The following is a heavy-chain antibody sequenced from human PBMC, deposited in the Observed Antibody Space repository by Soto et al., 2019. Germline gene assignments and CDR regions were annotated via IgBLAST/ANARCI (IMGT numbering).Heavy chain of an antibody. CDR2: IFHSGRT. D-gene: IGHD2-15*01. J-gene: IGHJ4*02. CDR3: ARWVEVSLDYFDS. Sequence: SETLSLTCTVSGGSITNSYYYLSWVRQNPGKGLEWIGHIFHSGRTYYNPSLTGRISILFDTSMNQFSLNLNSVTAADTAVYYCARWVEVSLDYFDSWGQGIPVTVS. V-gene: IGHV4-31*03. CDR1: GGSITNSYYY.